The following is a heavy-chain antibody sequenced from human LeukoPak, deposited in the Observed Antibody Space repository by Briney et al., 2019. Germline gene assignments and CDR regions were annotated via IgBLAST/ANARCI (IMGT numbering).Heavy chain of an antibody. CDR2: IRGSGASS. J-gene: IGHJ3*01. Sequence: GGSVGLSCEASGFTFSNYAMTWVRQAPGKGLEWVSSIRGSGASSFYADSVKGRFAMSRDNSKSTLYLQMNSLRVGDTAVYYCGRDPNGDYVGAFDFGGQGTLVTVSS. V-gene: IGHV3-23*01. CDR1: GFTFSNYA. D-gene: IGHD4-17*01. CDR3: GRDPNGDYVGAFDF.